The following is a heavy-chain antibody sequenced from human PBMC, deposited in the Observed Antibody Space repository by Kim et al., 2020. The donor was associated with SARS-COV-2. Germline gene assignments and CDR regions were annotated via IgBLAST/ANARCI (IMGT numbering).Heavy chain of an antibody. CDR3: ARDPGGLAAGTLDN. CDR1: GGTFSTYT. D-gene: IGHD6-13*01. CDR2: IVPVLDST. J-gene: IGHJ4*02. Sequence: SVKVSCKTSGGTFSTYTICWVRQAPGQGLEWLGRIVPVLDSTNYAQKFQGRITITADKSTNTAYMELSSLTSEDTAVYFCARDPGGLAAGTLDNWGQGALVIVSS. V-gene: IGHV1-69*08.